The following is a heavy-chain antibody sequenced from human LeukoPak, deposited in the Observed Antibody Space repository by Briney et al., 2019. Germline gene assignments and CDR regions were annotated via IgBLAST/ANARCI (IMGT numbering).Heavy chain of an antibody. V-gene: IGHV4-59*01. CDR3: ARGPYVWGSYRYFDY. Sequence: SETLSLTCTVSGGSISSYYWSWIRQPPGKGLEWIGYIYYSGSTNYNPSPKSRVTISVDTSKNPFSLKLSSVTAADTAVYYCARGPYVWGSYRYFDYWGQGTLVTVSS. CDR2: IYYSGST. J-gene: IGHJ4*02. D-gene: IGHD3-16*02. CDR1: GGSISSYY.